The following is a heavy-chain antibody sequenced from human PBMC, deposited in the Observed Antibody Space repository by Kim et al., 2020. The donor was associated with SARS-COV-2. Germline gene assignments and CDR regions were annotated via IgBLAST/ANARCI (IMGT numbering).Heavy chain of an antibody. J-gene: IGHJ3*02. Sequence: SRVTISVDTSKNQFSLKLSSVTAADTAVYYCARRGYCSSTSCTNIGAFDIWGQGTMVTVSS. CDR3: ARRGYCSSTSCTNIGAFDI. V-gene: IGHV4-59*08. D-gene: IGHD2-2*01.